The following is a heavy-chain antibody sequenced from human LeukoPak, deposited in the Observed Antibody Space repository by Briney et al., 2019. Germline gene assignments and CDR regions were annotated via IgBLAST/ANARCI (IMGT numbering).Heavy chain of an antibody. V-gene: IGHV3-30*04. D-gene: IGHD2-8*02. CDR1: GLAFSSYS. Sequence: PGGSLRLSCVASGLAFSSYSMHWVRQAPGKGLEWVAAISNDGNKKYYADSVKGRFTISRDNPKNTLFLQMNSLRAEDTAVYYCAKEGWDKSYWYGRIDYWGQGTLVTVSS. J-gene: IGHJ4*02. CDR3: AKEGWDKSYWYGRIDY. CDR2: ISNDGNKK.